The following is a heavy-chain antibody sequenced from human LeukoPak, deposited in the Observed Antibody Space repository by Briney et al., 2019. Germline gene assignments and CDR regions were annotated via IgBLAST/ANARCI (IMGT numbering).Heavy chain of an antibody. CDR3: ANHYFDWSSSSDY. D-gene: IGHD3-9*01. CDR1: GFTFSNNW. V-gene: IGHV3-74*01. J-gene: IGHJ4*02. CDR2: IDTVGITT. Sequence: PGGSLRLSCAASGFTFSNNWMHWVRQAPGKGLVWVSGIDTVGITTTYADSVKGRFTISRDNAKNTLYLQMNSLRAEDTAVYYCANHYFDWSSSSDYWGQGTLVTVSS.